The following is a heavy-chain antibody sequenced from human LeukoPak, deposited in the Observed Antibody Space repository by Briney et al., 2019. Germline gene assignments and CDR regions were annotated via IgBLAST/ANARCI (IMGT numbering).Heavy chain of an antibody. D-gene: IGHD1-14*01. Sequence: SETLSLTCAVYGGSFSGYYWSWIRQPPGKGLEWIGSIYYSGSTYYNPSLKSRVTISVDTSKNQFSLKLSSVTAADTAVYCCARDSAHGIDYWGQGTLVTVSS. CDR3: ARDSAHGIDY. J-gene: IGHJ4*02. CDR1: GGSFSGYY. V-gene: IGHV4-34*11. CDR2: IYYSGST.